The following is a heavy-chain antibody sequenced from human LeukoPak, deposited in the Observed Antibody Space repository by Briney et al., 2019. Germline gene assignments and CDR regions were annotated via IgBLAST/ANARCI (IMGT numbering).Heavy chain of an antibody. CDR2: MNPKSGGT. D-gene: IGHD1-1*01. J-gene: IGHJ4*02. Sequence: ASVKVSCKASGYTFSVYYMHWVRQAPGQGLEWMGWMNPKSGGTNYAQKFQGRVTMTRDTSISTAYMELSRLRSDDTAVYYCARDLIQLELYYFDYWGQGTLVTVSS. V-gene: IGHV1-2*02. CDR1: GYTFSVYY. CDR3: ARDLIQLELYYFDY.